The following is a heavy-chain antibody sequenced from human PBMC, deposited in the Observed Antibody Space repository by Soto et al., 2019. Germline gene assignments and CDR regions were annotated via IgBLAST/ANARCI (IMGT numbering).Heavy chain of an antibody. Sequence: QVQLVQSGAEVKKPGSSVKVSCKASGGTFSSYAISWVRQAPGQGLEWMGGLIPIFGTANYAQKFQGRVTITADESTSTAYMELSSLRSEDTAVYYCARGVPSITIFGVVADAFDIWGQGTMVTVSS. V-gene: IGHV1-69*01. CDR3: ARGVPSITIFGVVADAFDI. CDR2: LIPIFGTA. D-gene: IGHD3-3*01. J-gene: IGHJ3*02. CDR1: GGTFSSYA.